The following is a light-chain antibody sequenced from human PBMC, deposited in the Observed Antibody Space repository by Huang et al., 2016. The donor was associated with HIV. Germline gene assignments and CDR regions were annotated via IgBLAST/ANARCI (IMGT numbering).Light chain of an antibody. Sequence: EIVMTQSPATLSVSPGERATLSCRARQSVSSNLAWYQQKPGQAPRLLIYGASTRATGIPARFRGSGSGTEFTLTISSLQSEDFAVYYCQQYNNWPPWYTFGQGTKLEIK. V-gene: IGKV3-15*01. CDR1: QSVSSN. CDR2: GAS. CDR3: QQYNNWPPWYT. J-gene: IGKJ2*01.